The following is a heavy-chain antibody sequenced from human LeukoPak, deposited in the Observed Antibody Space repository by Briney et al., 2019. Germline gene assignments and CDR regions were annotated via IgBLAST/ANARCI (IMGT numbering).Heavy chain of an antibody. D-gene: IGHD2/OR15-2a*01. CDR2: IYHSGST. Sequence: PSETLSLTCAVSGGSISSSNWWSWVRQPPGKGLEWIGEIYHSGSTNYNPSLKSRVTISVDKSKNQFSLKLSSVTAADTAVYYCARETVMTVRKWIMDVWGKGTTVTVSS. CDR1: GGSISSSNW. CDR3: ARETVMTVRKWIMDV. V-gene: IGHV4-4*02. J-gene: IGHJ6*04.